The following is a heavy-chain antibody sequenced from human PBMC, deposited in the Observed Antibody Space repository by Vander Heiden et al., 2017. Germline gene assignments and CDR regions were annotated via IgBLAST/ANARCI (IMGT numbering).Heavy chain of an antibody. CDR1: GFAFDAYG. Sequence: EVQLVESGGGVVRPGGSLRLSCAASGFAFDAYGMSWVRQAPGKGLEWVSGINWNGGSTGYADSVKGRFTISRDNAKNSLYLQMNSLRAEDTALYYCARVGYCSGGSCSDAFDIWGQGTMVTVSS. V-gene: IGHV3-20*04. J-gene: IGHJ3*02. D-gene: IGHD2-15*01. CDR2: INWNGGST. CDR3: ARVGYCSGGSCSDAFDI.